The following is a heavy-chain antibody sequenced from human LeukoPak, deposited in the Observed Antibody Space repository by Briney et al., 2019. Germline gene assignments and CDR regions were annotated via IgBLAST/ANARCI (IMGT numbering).Heavy chain of an antibody. CDR3: ASGYCSGGSCYSAEYFQH. J-gene: IGHJ1*01. Sequence: GASVKVSCKASGYTFTSYYMHWVRQAPGQGLEWMGIINPSGGSTSYAQKFQGRVTMTRDTSTGTVYMELSSLRSEDTAVYYCASGYCSGGSCYSAEYFQHWGQGTLVTVSS. D-gene: IGHD2-15*01. V-gene: IGHV1-46*01. CDR2: INPSGGST. CDR1: GYTFTSYY.